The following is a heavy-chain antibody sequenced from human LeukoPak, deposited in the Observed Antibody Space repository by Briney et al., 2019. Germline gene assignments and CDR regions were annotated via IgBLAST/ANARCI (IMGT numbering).Heavy chain of an antibody. CDR3: ARNYDFVWESYRERYYFDF. J-gene: IGHJ4*02. CDR2: IYYSGST. V-gene: IGHV4-31*11. CDR1: GDSISSCGYY. Sequence: PSETLSLTCAVSGDSISSCGYYWSWIPQHPGQGLEWVRYIYYSGSTYYDPSLKSRVSISVDTFKNQYSLKLSSVTAADTGVYYCARNYDFVWESYRERYYFDFWGQGTLVTVFS. D-gene: IGHD3-16*02.